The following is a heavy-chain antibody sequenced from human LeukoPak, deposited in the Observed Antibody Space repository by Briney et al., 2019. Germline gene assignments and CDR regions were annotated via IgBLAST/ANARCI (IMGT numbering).Heavy chain of an antibody. D-gene: IGHD2-2*01. CDR1: GYTFTSYG. CDR3: ARGYCSSTSCQTLDY. CDR2: ISAYNGNT. Sequence: ASVKVSCKASGYTFTSYGISWVRQAPGQGLEWMGWISAYNGNTNYAQKLQGRVTMTTDTSTSTAYMELRSQRSDDTAVYYCARGYCSSTSCQTLDYWGQGTLVTVSS. V-gene: IGHV1-18*01. J-gene: IGHJ4*02.